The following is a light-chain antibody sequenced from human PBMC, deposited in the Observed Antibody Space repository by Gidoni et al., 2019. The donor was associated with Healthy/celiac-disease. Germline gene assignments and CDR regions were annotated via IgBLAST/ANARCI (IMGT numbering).Light chain of an antibody. CDR1: QSVSSSY. Sequence: EIVLTQSPGTLSLSPGERATLSCRASQSVSSSYLAWYQQKPGQAPRLLIYDASSMATGIPARFTGSGSGTDFTLTISRLQPEDFAVFYCQQYCSTPEAFGGGTKVEIK. CDR3: QQYCSTPEA. CDR2: DAS. V-gene: IGKV3-20*01. J-gene: IGKJ4*01.